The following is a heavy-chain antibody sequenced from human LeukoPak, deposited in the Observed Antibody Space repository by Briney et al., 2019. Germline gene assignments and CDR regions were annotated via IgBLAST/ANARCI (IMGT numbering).Heavy chain of an antibody. J-gene: IGHJ4*02. CDR2: INPNSGGT. V-gene: IGHV1-2*02. Sequence: ASVKLSCRASGYTFTGYYMHWVRQAPGQGLEWMGWINPNSGGTNYAQKFQGRVTMTRDTSISTAYMELSRLRSDDTAVYYCARGSGYSSSWYFGYWGQGTLVTVSS. CDR1: GYTFTGYY. D-gene: IGHD6-13*01. CDR3: ARGSGYSSSWYFGY.